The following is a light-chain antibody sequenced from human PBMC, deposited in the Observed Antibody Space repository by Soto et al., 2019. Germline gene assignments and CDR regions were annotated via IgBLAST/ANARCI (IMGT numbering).Light chain of an antibody. CDR1: QSISSW. CDR2: AAS. V-gene: IGKV1-12*01. J-gene: IGKJ5*01. CDR3: HQAYSFPIT. Sequence: DIQMTQSPSTLSASVGDRVTITCRASQSISSWLAWYQQKPGKAPELLIHAASSLQSGVPSRFSGSGSGTDFTLTLNSLQPEDFATYYCHQAYSFPITFGQGTRLDI.